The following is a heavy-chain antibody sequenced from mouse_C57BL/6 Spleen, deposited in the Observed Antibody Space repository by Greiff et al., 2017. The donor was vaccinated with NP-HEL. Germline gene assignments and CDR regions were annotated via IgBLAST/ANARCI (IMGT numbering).Heavy chain of an antibody. CDR1: GYAFTNYL. J-gene: IGHJ3*01. CDR2: INPGSGGT. V-gene: IGHV1-54*01. D-gene: IGHD1-1*01. CDR3: ARNSGSPAWFAY. Sequence: QVQLQQPGAELVRPGTSVKVSCKASGYAFTNYLIEWVKQRPGQGLEWIGVINPGSGGTNYNEKFKGKATLTADKSSSTAYMQLSSLTSEDSAVYFSARNSGSPAWFAYWGQGTLVTVSA.